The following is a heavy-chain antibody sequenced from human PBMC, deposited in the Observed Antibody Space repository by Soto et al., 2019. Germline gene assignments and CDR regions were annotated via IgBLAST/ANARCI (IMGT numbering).Heavy chain of an antibody. J-gene: IGHJ4*02. Sequence: PSETLSLTCTVSGGSISSSSYYWGWIRQPPGKGLEWIGSIYYSGSTYYNPSLKSRVTISVDTSKNQFSLKLSSVTAADTAVYYCASTYGDYVDFDYWGQGTLVT. CDR3: ASTYGDYVDFDY. CDR2: IYYSGST. D-gene: IGHD4-17*01. CDR1: GGSISSSSYY. V-gene: IGHV4-39*01.